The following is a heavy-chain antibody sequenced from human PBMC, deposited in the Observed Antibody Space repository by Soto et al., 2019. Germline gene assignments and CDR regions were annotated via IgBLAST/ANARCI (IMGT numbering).Heavy chain of an antibody. CDR3: ARPRRDYYYYDGMDV. Sequence: QVQLVESGGGVVQPGRSLRLSCAASGFTFSGYGMQWVRQAPGKGLEWVAVISTDALNTYYADSVKGRFAISRDDSRNALYLQTNSLRAEDTAVYYCARPRRDYYYYDGMDVWGQGTTGTVSS. V-gene: IGHV3-30*03. CDR2: ISTDALNT. J-gene: IGHJ6*02. CDR1: GFTFSGYG.